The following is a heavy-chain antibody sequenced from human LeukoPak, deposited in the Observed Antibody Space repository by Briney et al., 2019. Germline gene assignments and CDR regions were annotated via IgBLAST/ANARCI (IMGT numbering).Heavy chain of an antibody. D-gene: IGHD4-23*01. CDR1: GYTFTSYG. CDR3: AREWATVGTDY. Sequence: GASVKVSCRASGYTFTSYGISWVRQAPGQGLEWMGWISAYNGNTNYAQKLQGRVTMATDTSTSTAYMELRSLRSDDTAVYYCAREWATVGTDYWGQGTLVTVSS. J-gene: IGHJ4*02. V-gene: IGHV1-18*01. CDR2: ISAYNGNT.